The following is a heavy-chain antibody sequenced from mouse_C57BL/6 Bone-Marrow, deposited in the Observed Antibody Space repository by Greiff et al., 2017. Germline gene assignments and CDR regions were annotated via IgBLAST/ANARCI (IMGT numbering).Heavy chain of an antibody. V-gene: IGHV3-6*01. CDR3: AREAWLPAWFAY. CDR2: ISYAGSN. J-gene: IGHJ3*01. D-gene: IGHD2-2*01. CDR1: GYSITSGYY. Sequence: EVKLMESGPGLVKPSQSLSLTCSVTGYSITSGYYWNWIRQFPGNKLEWMGYISYAGSNNYNPSLKNRISITRDTSKNQFFLKLNSVTTEDTATYYGAREAWLPAWFAYWGQGTLVTVSA.